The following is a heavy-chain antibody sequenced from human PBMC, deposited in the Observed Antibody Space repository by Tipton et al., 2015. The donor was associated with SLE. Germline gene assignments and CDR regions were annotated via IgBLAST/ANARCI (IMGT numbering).Heavy chain of an antibody. CDR3: ARALPGGDRYYFDY. Sequence: TLSLTCTVSGGSISSYYWSWIRQPPGKGLEWIRYIYYSGSTNYNPSLKSRVTISVDTSKNQFSLKLSSVTAADTAVYYCARALPGGDRYYFDYWGQGTLVTVSS. CDR2: IYYSGST. J-gene: IGHJ4*02. CDR1: GGSISSYY. V-gene: IGHV4-59*01. D-gene: IGHD2-21*02.